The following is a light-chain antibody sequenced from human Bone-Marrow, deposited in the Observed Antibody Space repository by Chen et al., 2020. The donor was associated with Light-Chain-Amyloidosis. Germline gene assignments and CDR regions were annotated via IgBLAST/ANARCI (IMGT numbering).Light chain of an antibody. V-gene: IGLV2-14*03. Sequence: QSALTQPASVSGSPGQSITISCTGTSSDVGGYNYVSWYQQHPCTAPKLVIFDVSYRSSGISNRFSGSRSGNTASLTISGLQAEDEADYYCSSYTRSSTWLFGGGTRLTVL. CDR3: SSYTRSSTWL. J-gene: IGLJ3*02. CDR1: SSDVGGYNY. CDR2: DVS.